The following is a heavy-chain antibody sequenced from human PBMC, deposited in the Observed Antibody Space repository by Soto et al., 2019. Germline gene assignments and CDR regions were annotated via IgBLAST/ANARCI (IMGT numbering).Heavy chain of an antibody. CDR2: IYYSGGT. CDR3: AGHRKTAMVFES. CDR1: GDSSSSDY. V-gene: IGHV4-59*08. J-gene: IGHJ4*02. D-gene: IGHD5-18*01. Sequence: QAQLEESGPGLVKPSETLSLTCTVSGDSSSSDYWSWIRQPPGKGLEWIGYIYYSGGTNYNPSLKSRVTISVDRSKSQVSLKLNSVNAADPAVYHCAGHRKTAMVFESWGQGTLDAVSS.